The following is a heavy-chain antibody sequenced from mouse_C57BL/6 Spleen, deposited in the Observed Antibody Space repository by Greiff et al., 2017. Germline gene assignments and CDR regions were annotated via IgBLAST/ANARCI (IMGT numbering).Heavy chain of an antibody. CDR2: IYPGDGDT. Sequence: QVQLKESGPELVKPGASVKISCKASGYAFSSSWMNWVKQRPGKGLEWIGRIYPGDGDTNYNGKFKGKATLTADKSSSTAYMQLSSLTSEDSAVYFCARRAQGYFDYWGQGTTLTVSS. CDR1: GYAFSSSW. D-gene: IGHD3-2*02. J-gene: IGHJ2*01. CDR3: ARRAQGYFDY. V-gene: IGHV1-82*01.